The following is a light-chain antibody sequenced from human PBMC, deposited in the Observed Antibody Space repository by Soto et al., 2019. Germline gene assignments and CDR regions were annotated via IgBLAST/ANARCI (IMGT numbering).Light chain of an antibody. Sequence: QAVVTQPPSVSAAPGQKVTISCSGSSSNIGNNYVSWYQQLPGTAPKLLIYDNNKRPSGIPDRFSGSKSGTSATLGITGLQTGDEADYYCGTWDSSLSLVFGGGTKLTVL. J-gene: IGLJ2*01. V-gene: IGLV1-51*01. CDR1: SSNIGNNY. CDR3: GTWDSSLSLV. CDR2: DNN.